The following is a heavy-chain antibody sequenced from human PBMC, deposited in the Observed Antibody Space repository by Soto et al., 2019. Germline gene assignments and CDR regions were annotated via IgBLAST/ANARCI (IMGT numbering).Heavy chain of an antibody. J-gene: IGHJ5*02. CDR3: ARVIPGAEAWFDP. CDR1: GNTFTNFG. D-gene: IGHD2-2*01. CDR2: ISAYTDDP. V-gene: IGHV1-18*01. Sequence: QGQLVQSGAEVKKPGDSVKVSCTASGNTFTNFGSTWVRQAPGQGLEWMGWISAYTDDPNYAQKFQGRVTMTIDTSTSTAYLDLRSLTSDDTAVYYCARVIPGAEAWFDPWGQGTLVTVSS.